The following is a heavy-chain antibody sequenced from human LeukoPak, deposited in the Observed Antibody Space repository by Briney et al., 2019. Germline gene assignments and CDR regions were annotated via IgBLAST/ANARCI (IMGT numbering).Heavy chain of an antibody. V-gene: IGHV4-34*01. CDR1: GESFSGYY. CDR2: INHGGSS. Sequence: PSETLSLTCAVYGESFSGYYWSWIRQPPGKGLEWIGEINHGGSSNYNPSLKSRVTMSIDTSKNHFSLKLSSVTAADTAVYYCARLVAPEDYWGQGTLVTVSS. D-gene: IGHD5-12*01. J-gene: IGHJ4*02. CDR3: ARLVAPEDY.